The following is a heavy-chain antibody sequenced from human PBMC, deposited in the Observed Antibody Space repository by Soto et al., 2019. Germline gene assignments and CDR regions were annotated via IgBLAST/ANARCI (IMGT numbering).Heavy chain of an antibody. V-gene: IGHV4-59*08. Sequence: ASETLSLTCTVSGDSIGADYGSWIRQSPGKGLEWIGFIYYGGSTNYNPSLKSRVTISVDTPKNQFSLKLSSVTAADTAVYYCAKNWNWGSLVHWGQGTLVTVSS. CDR2: IYYGGST. CDR1: GDSIGADY. CDR3: AKNWNWGSLVH. J-gene: IGHJ4*02. D-gene: IGHD7-27*01.